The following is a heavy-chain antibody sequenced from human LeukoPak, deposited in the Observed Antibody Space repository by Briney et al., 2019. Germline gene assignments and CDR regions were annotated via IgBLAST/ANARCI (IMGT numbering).Heavy chain of an antibody. V-gene: IGHV4-61*02. CDR3: ARDLVLDY. J-gene: IGHJ4*02. D-gene: IGHD2/OR15-2a*01. Sequence: SETLFLTCTVSGGSISSGSYYWSWIRQPAGKGLEWIGRIYTSGSTNYNPSLKSRVTISVDTSKNQFSLKLSSVTAADTAVYYCARDLVLDYWGQGTLVTVSS. CDR1: GGSISSGSYY. CDR2: IYTSGST.